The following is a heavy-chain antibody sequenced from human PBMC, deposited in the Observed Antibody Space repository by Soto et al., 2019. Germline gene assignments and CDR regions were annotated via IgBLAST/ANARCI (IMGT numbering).Heavy chain of an antibody. Sequence: QLHLVQSGAVVKKPGASVTVSCSASGYPVTAYYMHWVRQAPGRGLEWMGGINPATGAAKYTQTFPGRATLTTDTAPSTVCMELTGLTSEDTAVFYCARGGGVGVAGSAAFDMWGQGTLVTVSS. CDR3: ARGGGVGVAGSAAFDM. CDR2: INPATGAA. CDR1: GYPVTAYY. V-gene: IGHV1-2*02. D-gene: IGHD3-3*01. J-gene: IGHJ3*02.